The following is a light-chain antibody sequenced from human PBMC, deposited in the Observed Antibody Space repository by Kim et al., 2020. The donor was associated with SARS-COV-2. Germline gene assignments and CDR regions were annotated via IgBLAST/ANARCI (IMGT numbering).Light chain of an antibody. CDR2: WAS. CDR3: QQYYSIPYT. V-gene: IGKV4-1*01. CDR1: QNLLYSSNNRNY. J-gene: IGKJ2*01. Sequence: DIVMNQSPDSLTVSLGERATINCKSSQNLLYSSNNRNYLTWYQQKPGQPPKLLIYWASTRESGVPDRFGGSGSGTDFTLTISSLQAEDVAVYYCQQYYSIPYTFGQGTKLEI.